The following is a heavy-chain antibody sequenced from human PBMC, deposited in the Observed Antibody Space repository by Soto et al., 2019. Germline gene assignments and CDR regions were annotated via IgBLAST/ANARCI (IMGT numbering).Heavy chain of an antibody. Sequence: SETLSLTCAVYGGCFSGYYWSWIRQPPGKGLEWIGEINHSGSTNYNPSLKSRVTISVDTSKNQFSLKLSSVTAADTAVYYCAIMGQINYYDSSGYYSDYWGQGTLVTVSS. CDR3: AIMGQINYYDSSGYYSDY. J-gene: IGHJ4*02. D-gene: IGHD3-22*01. V-gene: IGHV4-34*01. CDR1: GGCFSGYY. CDR2: INHSGST.